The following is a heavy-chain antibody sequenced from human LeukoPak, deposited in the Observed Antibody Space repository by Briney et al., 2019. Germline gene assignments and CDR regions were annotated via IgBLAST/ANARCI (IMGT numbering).Heavy chain of an antibody. V-gene: IGHV4-4*07. Sequence: PSETLSLTCTVSGSSISSYYWSWIRQPAGKGLEWIGRIYTSGSTNYNPSLKSRVTMSVDTSKNQFSLKLSSVTAADTAVYYCARSYYYDSSGSKDAFDIWGQGTMVTVSS. CDR1: GSSISSYY. D-gene: IGHD3-22*01. CDR3: ARSYYYDSSGSKDAFDI. CDR2: IYTSGST. J-gene: IGHJ3*02.